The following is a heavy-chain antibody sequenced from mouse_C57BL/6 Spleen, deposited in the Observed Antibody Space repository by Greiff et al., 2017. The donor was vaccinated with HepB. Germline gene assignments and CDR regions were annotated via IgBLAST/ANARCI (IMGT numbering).Heavy chain of an antibody. Sequence: QVQLQQPGTELVKPGASVKLSCKASGYTFTSYWIHWVKQRPGQGLEWIGNINPSNGGTNYNEKFKSKATLTVDKSSSTAYMQLSSLTSEDSAVYYCARVELWYPYYFDYWGQGTTLTVSS. D-gene: IGHD2-1*01. V-gene: IGHV1-53*01. CDR1: GYTFTSYW. CDR2: INPSNGGT. CDR3: ARVELWYPYYFDY. J-gene: IGHJ2*01.